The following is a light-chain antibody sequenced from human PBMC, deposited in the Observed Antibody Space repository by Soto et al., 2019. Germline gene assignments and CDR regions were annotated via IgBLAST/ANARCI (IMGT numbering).Light chain of an antibody. CDR2: GAS. Sequence: EIVLTQSPCTLSLSPGERATLFCRASQSFTTSQLAWYQQRPGQAPRVLIFGASRRATGIPDRFSGSGSGTDFTLTISRLEPEDSAVYYCQQYASSPRTFGQGTTVEIK. CDR1: QSFTTSQ. V-gene: IGKV3-20*01. J-gene: IGKJ1*01. CDR3: QQYASSPRT.